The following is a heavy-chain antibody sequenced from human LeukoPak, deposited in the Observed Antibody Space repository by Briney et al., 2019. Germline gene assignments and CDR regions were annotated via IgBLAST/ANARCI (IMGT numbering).Heavy chain of an antibody. J-gene: IGHJ4*02. Sequence: SETLSLTCAVSGGSINSDYWWTWVRQSPGKGLEWIGEIYHTGSVNYNLSLESRVTISRDRSKNQFSLMLRSVTAADTAVYYCARHDDFLSAYNYRGQGILVTVSS. D-gene: IGHD3-3*01. CDR2: IYHTGSV. CDR3: ARHDDFLSAYNY. V-gene: IGHV4-4*02. CDR1: GGSINSDYW.